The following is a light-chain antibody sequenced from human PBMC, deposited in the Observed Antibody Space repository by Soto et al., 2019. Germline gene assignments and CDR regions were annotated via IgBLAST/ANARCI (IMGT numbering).Light chain of an antibody. J-gene: IGLJ3*02. V-gene: IGLV4-60*03. Sequence: QVVLTQSSSASASLGSSVNLTCTLSSGHSSFIIAWHQQQPGKAPRYWMKLEGSGTYNKGSGVPDRFSGSSSGADRYLTISNLQSEDEADYYCETWDSNTRVFGGGTKVTVL. CDR1: SGHSSFI. CDR3: ETWDSNTRV. CDR2: LEGSGTY.